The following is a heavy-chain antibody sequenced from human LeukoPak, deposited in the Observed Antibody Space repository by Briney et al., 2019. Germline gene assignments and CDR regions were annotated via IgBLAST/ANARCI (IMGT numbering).Heavy chain of an antibody. CDR1: GFTLSRYW. Sequence: GGSLRLSCAASGFTLSRYWMHWVRQVPGKGLVWVSRVNTEGSSTNYADSVKGRFTISRDNAKNTLYLQMNSLRAEDTALYSCARDGGSRGVPLDCWGQGTLVTVSS. D-gene: IGHD2-15*01. J-gene: IGHJ4*02. CDR2: VNTEGSST. CDR3: ARDGGSRGVPLDC. V-gene: IGHV3-74*01.